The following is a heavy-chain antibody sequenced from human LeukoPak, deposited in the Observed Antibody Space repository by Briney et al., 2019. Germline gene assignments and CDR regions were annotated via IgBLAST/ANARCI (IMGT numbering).Heavy chain of an antibody. CDR1: GGSISSGDYY. Sequence: SETLSLTCTVSGGSISSGDYYWSWIRQPPGKGLEWIGYIYYSGSTNYNPSLKSRVTISVDTSKNQFSLKLSSVTAADTAVYYCARVRQLALDLYYYYGMDVWGQGTTVTVSS. V-gene: IGHV4-61*08. CDR3: ARVRQLALDLYYYYGMDV. D-gene: IGHD6-6*01. J-gene: IGHJ6*02. CDR2: IYYSGST.